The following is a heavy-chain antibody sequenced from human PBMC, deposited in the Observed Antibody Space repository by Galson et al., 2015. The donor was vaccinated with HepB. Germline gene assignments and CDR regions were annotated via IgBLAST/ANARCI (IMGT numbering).Heavy chain of an antibody. CDR3: ARGDSSSWYFDS. V-gene: IGHV3-33*01. CDR2: ISHDGSNK. Sequence: SLRLSCAASGFSFSSYGMHWVRQAPGKGLEWVAVISHDGSNKYYADSVKGRFTISRDSSKNTLYLQMNSLRAEDTAVYYCARGDSSSWYFDSWGQGTLVTVSS. D-gene: IGHD6-13*01. J-gene: IGHJ4*02. CDR1: GFSFSSYG.